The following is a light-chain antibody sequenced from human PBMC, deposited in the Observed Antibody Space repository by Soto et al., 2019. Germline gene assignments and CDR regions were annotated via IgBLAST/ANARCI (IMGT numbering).Light chain of an antibody. J-gene: IGLJ1*01. V-gene: IGLV2-14*01. CDR3: SSYTSSSTLDV. Sequence: QSVLTQPASVSGSPGQSITISCTGTSSDVGGYNYVSWYQQRPGKAPKLMIYEVSNRPSGVSNRFSGSKSGNTASLTISGLQAEDEADYYCSSYTSSSTLDVFXTGTKVTVL. CDR2: EVS. CDR1: SSDVGGYNY.